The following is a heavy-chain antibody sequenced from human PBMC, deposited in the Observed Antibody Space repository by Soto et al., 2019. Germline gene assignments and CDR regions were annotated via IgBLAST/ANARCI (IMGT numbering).Heavy chain of an antibody. Sequence: GGSLRLSCAASGFTFSSYAMHWVRQAPGKGLEYVSAISSNGGSTYYANSVKGRFTISRDNSKNTLYLQMGSLRAEDMAVYDCARDQGSSGYDYWGQGTLVTVSS. D-gene: IGHD3-22*01. V-gene: IGHV3-64*01. J-gene: IGHJ4*02. CDR3: ARDQGSSGYDY. CDR2: ISSNGGST. CDR1: GFTFSSYA.